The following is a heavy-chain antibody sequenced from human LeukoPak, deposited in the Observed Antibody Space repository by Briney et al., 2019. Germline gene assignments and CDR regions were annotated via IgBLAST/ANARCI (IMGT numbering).Heavy chain of an antibody. V-gene: IGHV3-7*05. CDR1: GFTFRSYW. D-gene: IGHD1-26*01. J-gene: IGHJ4*02. CDR3: ARDIGIDY. Sequence: GGSLRLSCAASGFTFRSYWMTWVRQAPEKGLEWVANIKQDGSDKYYVDSVKGRFTISRDNAKNSLYLQINSLRAEDTAVYYCARDIGIDYWGQGTLVTVSS. CDR2: IKQDGSDK.